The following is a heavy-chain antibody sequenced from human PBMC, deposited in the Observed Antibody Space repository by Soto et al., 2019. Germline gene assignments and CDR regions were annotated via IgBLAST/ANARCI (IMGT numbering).Heavy chain of an antibody. CDR3: ARGAPVVPAAIDHYYYYGMDV. CDR2: IYYSGST. J-gene: IGHJ6*02. Sequence: ETLSLTCTVSGGSISSSSYYWGWIRQPPGKGLEWIGSIYYSGSTYYNPSLKSRVTISVDTSKNQFSLKLSSVTAADTAVYYCARGAPVVPAAIDHYYYYGMDVWGQGTTVTVSS. V-gene: IGHV4-39*01. CDR1: GGSISSSSYY. D-gene: IGHD2-2*02.